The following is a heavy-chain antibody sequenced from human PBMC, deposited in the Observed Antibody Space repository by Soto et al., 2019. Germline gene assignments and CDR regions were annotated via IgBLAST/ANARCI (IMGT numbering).Heavy chain of an antibody. V-gene: IGHV1-18*01. CDR1: GYTFTSYG. CDR3: ARGDNTHSGSYYITIYYYYYGMDV. J-gene: IGHJ6*02. Sequence: GASVKVSCKASGYTFTSYGISWVRQAPGQGLEWMGWISAYNGNTNYAQKLQGRVTMTTDTSTSTAHMELTSLRSDDTAAYYCARGDNTHSGSYYITIYYYYYGMDVWGQGTTITVAS. CDR2: ISAYNGNT. D-gene: IGHD3-10*01.